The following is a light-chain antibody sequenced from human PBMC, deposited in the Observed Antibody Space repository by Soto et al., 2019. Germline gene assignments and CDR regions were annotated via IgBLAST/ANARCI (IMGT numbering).Light chain of an antibody. Sequence: QSALTQPASVSGSPGQSITLSCTGTSSDVGIDNLVSWYQQHPGKAPKLMIYEGTKRPSGVPDRFSGSKSGTSASLVITGLQAEDEADYYCQSYDSSLSGYVGFGGGTKVTVL. V-gene: IGLV2-14*02. J-gene: IGLJ2*01. CDR3: QSYDSSLSGYVG. CDR1: SSDVGIDNL. CDR2: EGT.